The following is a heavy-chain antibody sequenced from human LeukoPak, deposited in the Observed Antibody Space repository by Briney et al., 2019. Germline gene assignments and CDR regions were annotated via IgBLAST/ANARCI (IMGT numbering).Heavy chain of an antibody. Sequence: GGSLRLSCAASRFTFSSYSMNWVRQAPGKGLEWVSSISSSSSYIYYADSVKGRYTISRDNAKNSLYLQMNSLRAEDTAVYYCAREDTAMVNYYGMDVWGQGTTVTVSS. J-gene: IGHJ6*02. D-gene: IGHD5-18*01. CDR3: AREDTAMVNYYGMDV. V-gene: IGHV3-21*01. CDR1: RFTFSSYS. CDR2: ISSSSSYI.